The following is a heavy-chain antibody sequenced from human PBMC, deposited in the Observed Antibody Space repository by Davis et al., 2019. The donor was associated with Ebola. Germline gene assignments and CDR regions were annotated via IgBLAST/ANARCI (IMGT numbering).Heavy chain of an antibody. V-gene: IGHV3-23*01. CDR1: GFTFNKYA. J-gene: IGHJ6*02. CDR3: TDYYYYGMDV. Sequence: GGSLRLSCAASGFTFNKYAMSWVCQAPGKGLEWVSVVSGRATTIYYADSVKGRFTISRDNAKNSLYLQMNSLRAEDTAVYYCTDYYYYGMDVWGQGTTVTVSS. CDR2: VSGRATTI.